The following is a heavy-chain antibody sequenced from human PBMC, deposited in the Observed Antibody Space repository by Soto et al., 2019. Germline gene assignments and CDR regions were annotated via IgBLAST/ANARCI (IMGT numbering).Heavy chain of an antibody. CDR1: GFTFSSYS. V-gene: IGHV3-21*01. CDR2: ISSSSSYI. CDR3: ARALRVLEWLYYFDY. J-gene: IGHJ4*02. Sequence: EVQLVESGGGLVKPGGSLRLSCAASGFTFSSYSMNWVRQAPGKGLEWVSSISSSSSYIYYADSVKGRFTISRDNAKNSLYLQMNSLGAEDTAVYYCARALRVLEWLYYFDYWGQGTLVTVSS. D-gene: IGHD3-3*01.